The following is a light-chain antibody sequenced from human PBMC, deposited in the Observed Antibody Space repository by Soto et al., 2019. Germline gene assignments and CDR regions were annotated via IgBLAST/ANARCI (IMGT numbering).Light chain of an antibody. Sequence: DIQMTQSPSSLSASVGDRVAFTCQASQDITNYLNWYQHKPGKAPELLIYDASNLETGVPSRFSGSGSGTDFTFTISSLQPDDFATYYCQHYNSYSEAFGQGTKVDI. J-gene: IGKJ1*01. CDR1: QDITNY. CDR2: DAS. V-gene: IGKV1-33*01. CDR3: QHYNSYSEA.